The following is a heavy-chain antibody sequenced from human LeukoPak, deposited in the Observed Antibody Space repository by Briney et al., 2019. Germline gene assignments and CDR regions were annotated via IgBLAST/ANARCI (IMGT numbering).Heavy chain of an antibody. V-gene: IGHV3-23*01. D-gene: IGHD6-19*01. CDR2: ISGSGGST. J-gene: IGHJ6*02. Sequence: PGGSLRLSCAASGFTFSSYAMTWVRQAPGKGLEWVSDISGSGGSTYYADSVKGRFTIARDSSKNTLYLQMNSLRAEDAAVYYCAKDQYSSALYGMDVWGQGTTVTVSS. CDR3: AKDQYSSALYGMDV. CDR1: GFTFSSYA.